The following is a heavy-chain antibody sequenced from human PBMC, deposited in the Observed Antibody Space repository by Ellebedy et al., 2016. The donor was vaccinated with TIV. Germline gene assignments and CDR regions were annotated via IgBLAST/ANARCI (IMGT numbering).Heavy chain of an antibody. J-gene: IGHJ5*02. CDR2: IYYSGST. V-gene: IGHV4-59*01. CDR1: GGSISSYY. CDR3: ARASYYYDGIWFNP. D-gene: IGHD3-22*01. Sequence: SETLSLTXTVSGGSISSYYWSWIRQPPGKGLEWIGYIYYSGSTNYNPSLKSRVTISVDTSKNQFSLKLSSVTAADTAVYYCARASYYYDGIWFNPWGQGTLVTVSS.